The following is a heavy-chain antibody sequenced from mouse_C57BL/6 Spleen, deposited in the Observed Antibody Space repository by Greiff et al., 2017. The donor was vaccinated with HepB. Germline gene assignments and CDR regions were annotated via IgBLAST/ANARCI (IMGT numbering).Heavy chain of an antibody. V-gene: IGHV1-55*01. CDR2: IYPGSGST. CDR1: GYTFTSYW. J-gene: IGHJ2*01. Sequence: QVHVKQPGAELVKPGASVKMSCKASGYTFTSYWITWVKQRPGQGLEWIGDIYPGSGSTNYNEKFKSKATLTVDTSSSTAYMQLSSLTSEDSAVYYCARYLLLRSYYFDYWGQGTTLTVSS. D-gene: IGHD1-1*01. CDR3: ARYLLLRSYYFDY.